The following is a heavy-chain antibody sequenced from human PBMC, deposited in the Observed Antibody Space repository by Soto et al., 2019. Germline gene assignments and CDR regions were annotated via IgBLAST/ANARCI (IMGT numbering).Heavy chain of an antibody. CDR3: ARAGAVACFDY. Sequence: ESGGGVVQPGRSLRLSCAASGFTFSSYAMHWVRQAPGKGLEWVAVISYDGSNKYYADSVKGRFTISRDNSKNTLYLQMNSLRAEDTAVYYCARAGAVACFDYWGQGTLVTVSS. CDR1: GFTFSSYA. V-gene: IGHV3-30-3*01. J-gene: IGHJ4*02. D-gene: IGHD6-19*01. CDR2: ISYDGSNK.